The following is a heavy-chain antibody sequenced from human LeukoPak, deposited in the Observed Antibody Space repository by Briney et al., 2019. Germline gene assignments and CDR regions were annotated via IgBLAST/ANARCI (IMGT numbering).Heavy chain of an antibody. V-gene: IGHV3-74*01. Sequence: GGSLRLSCAASGFIFSNYWMHWVRQAPGKGLVWVSRINSDGSDTTYADSVKGRFTISRDNAHNTLYLRMNSLRAEDTAVYYCARIRGGYYSDFWGQGNLVTVSS. J-gene: IGHJ4*02. CDR2: INSDGSDT. CDR1: GFIFSNYW. D-gene: IGHD3-22*01. CDR3: ARIRGGYYSDF.